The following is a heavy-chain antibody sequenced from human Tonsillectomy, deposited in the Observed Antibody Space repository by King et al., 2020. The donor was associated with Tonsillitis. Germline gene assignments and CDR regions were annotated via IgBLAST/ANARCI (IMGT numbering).Heavy chain of an antibody. Sequence: VQLVESGAEVKKPGSSVKVSCKASGGTFSSYAISWVRQAPGQGLEWMGRIIPILGIANYAQKFHGRVTITADKSTSTAYMELSSLRSEDTAVYYCARDPDSLVPAAIGWFDPWGQGTLVTVSS. CDR2: IIPILGIA. CDR3: ARDPDSLVPAAIGWFDP. V-gene: IGHV1-69*09. D-gene: IGHD2-2*02. CDR1: GGTFSSYA. J-gene: IGHJ5*02.